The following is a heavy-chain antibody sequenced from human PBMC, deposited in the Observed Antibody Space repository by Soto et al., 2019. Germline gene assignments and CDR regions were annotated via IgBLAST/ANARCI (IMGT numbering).Heavy chain of an antibody. CDR1: GFTFSSYA. CDR2: ISGSGGST. CDR3: ARTYYYGTGYFQH. D-gene: IGHD3-10*01. Sequence: EVQLLESGGGLVQPGGSLRLSCAASGFTFSSYAMSWVRQAPGKGLEWVSAISGSGGSTYYADSVKGRFTLSRDNAKSSLYLQMNSLRAEDTAVYYCARTYYYGTGYFQHWGQGTLVTVSS. V-gene: IGHV3-23*01. J-gene: IGHJ1*01.